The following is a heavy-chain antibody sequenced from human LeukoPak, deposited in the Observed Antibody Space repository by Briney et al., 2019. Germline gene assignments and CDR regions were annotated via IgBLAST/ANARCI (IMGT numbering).Heavy chain of an antibody. D-gene: IGHD3-22*01. Sequence: ASVKVSCKASGGTFSSYAISWVRQAPGQGLEWMGGIIPIFGTANYAQKFQGRVTITADESTSTAYMELSSLRSEDTAVYYCARGSGYYYRFYFDYWGQGTLVTVSS. CDR2: IIPIFGTA. CDR3: ARGSGYYYRFYFDY. V-gene: IGHV1-69*13. J-gene: IGHJ4*02. CDR1: GGTFSSYA.